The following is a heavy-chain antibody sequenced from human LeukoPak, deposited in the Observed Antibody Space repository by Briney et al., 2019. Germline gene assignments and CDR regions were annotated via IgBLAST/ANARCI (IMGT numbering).Heavy chain of an antibody. CDR2: IYPGDSDT. V-gene: IGHV5-51*01. CDR1: GYSFTSYW. J-gene: IGHJ4*02. Sequence: NRGESLKISCKGSGYSFTSYWIGWVRQMPGKGLEWMGIIYPGDSDTRYSPSFQGQVTISADKSISTAYLQWSSLEASDTAMYYCMRSYYDSSGYSHYDYWGQGTLVTVSS. CDR3: MRSYYDSSGYSHYDY. D-gene: IGHD3-22*01.